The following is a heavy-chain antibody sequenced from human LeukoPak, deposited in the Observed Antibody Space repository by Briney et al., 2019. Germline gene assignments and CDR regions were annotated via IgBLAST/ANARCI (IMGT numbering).Heavy chain of an antibody. Sequence: GGSQRLSCAASGFTFRSNGIHWVRQAPGKGLEWVAFNTNYADSVKGRFTISRDNSKDTLYLQMNSLRTEDTAMYYCARDLYCTGGTCYRAFDIWGRGTLVTVSS. J-gene: IGHJ3*02. CDR1: GFTFRSNG. CDR2: NT. V-gene: IGHV3-33*01. D-gene: IGHD2-15*01. CDR3: ARDLYCTGGTCYRAFDI.